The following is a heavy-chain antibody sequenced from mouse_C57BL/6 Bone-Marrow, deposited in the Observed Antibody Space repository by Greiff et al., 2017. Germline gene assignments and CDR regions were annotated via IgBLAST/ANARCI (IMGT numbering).Heavy chain of an antibody. V-gene: IGHV14-4*01. CDR2: IDPENGDT. J-gene: IGHJ4*01. D-gene: IGHD1-1*01. CDR3: TTLLHRAMDY. CDR1: GFNIKDDY. Sequence: VQLQQSGAELVRPGASVKLSCTASGFNIKDDYMHWVKQRPEQGLEWIGWIDPENGDTEYASKFQGKATITADTSSNTAYLQLSSQTYEDTAVYYCTTLLHRAMDYWGQGTSVTVSS.